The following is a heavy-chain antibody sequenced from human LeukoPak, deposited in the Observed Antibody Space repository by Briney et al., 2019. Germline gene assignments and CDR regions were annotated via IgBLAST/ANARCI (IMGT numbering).Heavy chain of an antibody. Sequence: GGSLRLSCAASGFTFSSYAMTWVRQAPGKGLEWVSAISGDSISIYYADSVKGRFTVSRDNSKSTLYLQMNSLRVEDTAVYYCVKGSRLRPFDYWGQGTLVTVSS. D-gene: IGHD6-13*01. CDR2: ISGDSISI. V-gene: IGHV3-23*01. J-gene: IGHJ4*02. CDR1: GFTFSSYA. CDR3: VKGSRLRPFDY.